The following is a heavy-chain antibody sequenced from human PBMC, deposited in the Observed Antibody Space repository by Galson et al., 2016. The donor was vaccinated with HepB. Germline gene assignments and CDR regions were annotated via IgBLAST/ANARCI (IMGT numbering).Heavy chain of an antibody. CDR1: GGSISSSNW. V-gene: IGHV4-4*02. D-gene: IGHD3-22*01. J-gene: IGHJ4*02. Sequence: SETLSLTCAVSGGSISSSNWWSWVRQPPGKGLEWIGEIYHSGATHYNPSLKSRVTTSVDKSKNQFSLRLNSVTAADTAVYYCARRKGVDYYGNSGPIHSYYFDYWGQGTLVTVSS. CDR3: ARRKGVDYYGNSGPIHSYYFDY. CDR2: IYHSGAT.